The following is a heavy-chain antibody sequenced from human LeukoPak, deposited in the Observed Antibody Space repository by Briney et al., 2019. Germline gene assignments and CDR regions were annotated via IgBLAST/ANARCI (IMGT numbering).Heavy chain of an antibody. D-gene: IGHD6-13*01. J-gene: IGHJ4*02. Sequence: GGSLRLSCAASGFTVSSNYMSWVRHPPGKGLEWVSVIYSGGSTYYADSVKGRFTISRDNSKNTLYLQMNSLRAEDTAVYYCARNEYPGIAAAGSWGQGTLVTVSS. CDR3: ARNEYPGIAAAGS. V-gene: IGHV3-66*01. CDR1: GFTVSSNY. CDR2: IYSGGST.